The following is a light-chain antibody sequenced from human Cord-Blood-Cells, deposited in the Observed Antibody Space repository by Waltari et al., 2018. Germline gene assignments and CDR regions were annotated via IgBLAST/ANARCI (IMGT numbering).Light chain of an antibody. CDR3: AAWDDSLNGWV. CDR1: SPNIGSNT. V-gene: IGLV1-44*01. Sequence: QSVLTQPPSASGTPGQRVAISCSGSSPNIGSNTVNWYQQPPGTAPKPLIYSNNQRPSGVPDRFSGSKSGTSASLAISGLQSEDEADYYCAAWDDSLNGWVFGGGTKLTVL. CDR2: SNN. J-gene: IGLJ3*02.